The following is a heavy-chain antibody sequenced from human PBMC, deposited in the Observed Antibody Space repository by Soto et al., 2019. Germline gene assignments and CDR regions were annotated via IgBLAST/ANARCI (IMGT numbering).Heavy chain of an antibody. V-gene: IGHV1-69*01. D-gene: IGHD4-17*01. CDR2: VIPTLATA. J-gene: IGHJ3*02. CDR3: ASEYGELAALDI. Sequence: QVQLVQSGAEVKKPGSSVKVSCKTSGGPFNNHAINWVRQAPGQGLEWVGLVIPTLATADYAQTFQGRVTMTADEVTNTAYMELSSLRSDETGVYYCASEYGELAALDIWGQGTWVTVSS. CDR1: GGPFNNHA.